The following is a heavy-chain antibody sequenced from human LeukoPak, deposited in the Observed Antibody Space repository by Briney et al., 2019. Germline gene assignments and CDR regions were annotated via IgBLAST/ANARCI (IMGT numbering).Heavy chain of an antibody. CDR3: AKDPSHYGDYTEYFQY. V-gene: IGHV3-23*01. Sequence: AGGSLRLSCAASGFTFSSYAMSWVRQAPGKGLECVSGISGTGGNTYYADSVKGRFTISRDNSKNTLYLQMNSLRAEDTAVYYCAKDPSHYGDYTEYFQYWGQGTLVTVSS. CDR2: ISGTGGNT. CDR1: GFTFSSYA. D-gene: IGHD4-17*01. J-gene: IGHJ1*01.